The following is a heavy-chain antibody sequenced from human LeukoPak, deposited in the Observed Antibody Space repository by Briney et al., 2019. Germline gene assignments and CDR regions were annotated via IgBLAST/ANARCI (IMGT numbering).Heavy chain of an antibody. CDR2: ISAYNGNT. CDR1: GYTFTSYG. D-gene: IGHD3-3*01. J-gene: IGHJ4*02. Sequence: ASVKVSCKASGYTFTSYGINWVRQAPGQGVERMGWISAYNGNTNYAQKLQGRVTMTTDTSTSTAYMELRSLRSDDTAVYYCARDRLGAAYYYFWTRYTDYWGQGTLVTVSS. CDR3: ARDRLGAAYYYFWTRYTDY. V-gene: IGHV1-18*01.